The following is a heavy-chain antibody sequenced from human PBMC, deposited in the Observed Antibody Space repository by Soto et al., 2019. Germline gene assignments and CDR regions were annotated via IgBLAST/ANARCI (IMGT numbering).Heavy chain of an antibody. CDR2: ISACNGNT. CDR1: GYTFTSYG. D-gene: IGHD6-19*01. CDR3: ARNLGGWEDY. V-gene: IGHV1-18*01. J-gene: IGHJ4*02. Sequence: GASVKVSCKASGYTFTSYGISWVRQAPGQGLEWMGWISACNGNTYHAQKLQGRVTMTTDTSTSTAYMELRSLRSDDTAVYYCARNLGGWEDYWGKGTLVTVSS.